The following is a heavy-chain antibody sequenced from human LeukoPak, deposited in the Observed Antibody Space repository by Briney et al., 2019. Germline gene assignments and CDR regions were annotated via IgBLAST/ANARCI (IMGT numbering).Heavy chain of an antibody. J-gene: IGHJ4*02. CDR1: GVTLRNYG. CDR3: AKRGVVTRVILVGFHKEAYYFDS. V-gene: IGHV3-23*01. CDR2: ISDGGGGR. Sequence: GGSLRLSCAVSGVTLRNYGMRWVRQGPGERLGWVAGISDGGGGRNYADSVKGRFTIPRDNPKNTLYLQMNSLRAEDTAVYFCAKRGVVTRVILVGFHKEAYYFDSWGQGALVTVSS. D-gene: IGHD3-22*01.